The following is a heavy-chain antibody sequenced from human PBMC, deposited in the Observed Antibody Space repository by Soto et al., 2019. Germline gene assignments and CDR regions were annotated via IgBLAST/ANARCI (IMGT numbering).Heavy chain of an antibody. Sequence: QVQLVQSGAEVKRPGASVKVSCKASGYTFTNYGISWVRQAPGQGLEWMGWISAYNGHTNYAQKLQGRVTMTTDTSTPTAYLELRSLRSDDAAVYYCASAAEWYDFAYWGQGTLVTVSS. CDR3: ASAAEWYDFAY. V-gene: IGHV1-18*01. CDR2: ISAYNGHT. CDR1: GYTFTNYG. J-gene: IGHJ4*02. D-gene: IGHD3-3*01.